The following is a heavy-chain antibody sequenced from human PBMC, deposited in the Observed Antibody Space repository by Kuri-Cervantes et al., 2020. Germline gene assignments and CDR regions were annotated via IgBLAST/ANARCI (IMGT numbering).Heavy chain of an antibody. CDR1: GGSISSSNW. V-gene: IGHV4-4*02. D-gene: IGHD2-15*01. J-gene: IGHJ4*02. Sequence: SETLSLTCAVSGGSISSSNWWSWVRQPQGRGLEWIGYIYYSGSTNYNPSLKSRVTISVDTSKNPFSLKLNSVTAADTAVYYCARGGWSLDYWGQGTLVTVSS. CDR2: IYYSGST. CDR3: ARGGWSLDY.